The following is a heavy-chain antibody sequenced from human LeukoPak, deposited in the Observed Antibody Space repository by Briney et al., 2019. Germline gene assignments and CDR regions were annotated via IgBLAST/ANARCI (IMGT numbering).Heavy chain of an antibody. V-gene: IGHV4-59*01. Sequence: SETLSLTCTVSGGSISSYYWSWIRQPPGKGLEWIGYIYYSGSTNYNPSLKSRVTISVDTSKNQFSLKLSSVTAADTAVYYCARGYYGSGSYYLYYYYYMDVWGRDHGHRLL. CDR3: ARGYYGSGSYYLYYYYYMDV. D-gene: IGHD3-10*01. CDR2: IYYSGST. J-gene: IGHJ6*03. CDR1: GGSISSYY.